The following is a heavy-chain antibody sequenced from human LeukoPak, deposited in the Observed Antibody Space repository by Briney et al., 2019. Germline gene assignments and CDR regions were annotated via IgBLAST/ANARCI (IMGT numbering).Heavy chain of an antibody. D-gene: IGHD2-8*01. J-gene: IGHJ3*02. CDR1: GFTFSSYA. Sequence: PGGSLRLSCAASGFTFSSYAMSWVRQAPGKGLEWVSAISGSGDSTYYADSVKGRFTISRDNSKNTLYLQMNSLRAEDTAVYYCTKGRSCTKSICHSWFPEIWAQGTMVTVSS. CDR2: ISGSGDST. CDR3: TKGRSCTKSICHSWFPEI. V-gene: IGHV3-23*01.